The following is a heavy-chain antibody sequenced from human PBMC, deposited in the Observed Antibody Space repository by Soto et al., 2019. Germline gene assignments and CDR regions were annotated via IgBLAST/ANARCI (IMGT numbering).Heavy chain of an antibody. D-gene: IGHD2-2*01. V-gene: IGHV1-69*01. Sequence: QVQLVQSGAEVKKPGSSVKVSCKASGGTFGSYAISWVRQSPGQGLEWMGGIIPIPGTANYAQKFQGRVTVAADEYTSTAYMELSSLRSEDTAVYYCARSQGSSTSLEIYYYYYYGMDVWGQGTKVTVSS. CDR1: GGTFGSYA. J-gene: IGHJ6*02. CDR3: ARSQGSSTSLEIYYYYYYGMDV. CDR2: IIPIPGTA.